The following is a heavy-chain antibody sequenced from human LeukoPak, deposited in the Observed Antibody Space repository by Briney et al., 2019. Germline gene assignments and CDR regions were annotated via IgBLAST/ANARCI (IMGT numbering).Heavy chain of an antibody. V-gene: IGHV4-59*01. D-gene: IGHD3-9*01. Sequence: PSETLSLTCTVSGGSISSYYWSWIRQPPGKGLEWIGYIYYSGSTNYNPSLKSRVTISVDTSKNQFSLKLSSVTAADTAVYYCARSRTMRYDILTGHYGMDVWGKGTTVTVPS. CDR2: IYYSGST. CDR3: ARSRTMRYDILTGHYGMDV. CDR1: GGSISSYY. J-gene: IGHJ6*04.